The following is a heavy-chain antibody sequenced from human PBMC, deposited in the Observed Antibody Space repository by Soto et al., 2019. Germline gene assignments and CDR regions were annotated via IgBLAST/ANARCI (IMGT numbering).Heavy chain of an antibody. Sequence: ASVKVSCKAPGDTFTSYYLNWVRQAPGQGLEWMGVINPHGGSTKYAQKFQGRITMTRDTSRSTVYMEMSSLRSDDTAIYYCARSSGGNFGIIIEGSNWFDPWGQGTLVTVSS. D-gene: IGHD3-3*01. V-gene: IGHV1-46*01. CDR3: ARSSGGNFGIIIEGSNWFDP. CDR1: GDTFTSYY. CDR2: INPHGGST. J-gene: IGHJ5*02.